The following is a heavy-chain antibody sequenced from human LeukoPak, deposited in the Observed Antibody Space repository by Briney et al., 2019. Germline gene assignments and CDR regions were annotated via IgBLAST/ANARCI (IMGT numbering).Heavy chain of an antibody. D-gene: IGHD3-22*01. V-gene: IGHV5-51*01. CDR1: GYRFTSYW. CDR2: IYPGDSDT. J-gene: IGHJ4*02. Sequence: GASRKISGKGSGYRFTSYWIGGGRQMPGKGREGMGIIYPGDSDTRYSPSFQRQVTISADKSISTAYLQWSSLKASDTAMYYCARQASYYYDSSGYYPRSHPYYFDYWGQGTLVTVSS. CDR3: ARQASYYYDSSGYYPRSHPYYFDY.